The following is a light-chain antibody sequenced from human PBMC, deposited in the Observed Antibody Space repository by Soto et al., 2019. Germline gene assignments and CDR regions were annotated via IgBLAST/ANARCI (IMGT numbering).Light chain of an antibody. V-gene: IGKV3-20*01. Sequence: EIVLTQSPGTLSLSRGEGATLSCRASQSVSSSYLAWYQQKPGQAPRLLIFGASYRATGIPARFSGSGSGTEFNLTISSLQSEDFAVYFCQQYDDWLRLTFGGGTKVDIK. CDR2: GAS. CDR3: QQYDDWLRLT. J-gene: IGKJ4*01. CDR1: QSVSSSY.